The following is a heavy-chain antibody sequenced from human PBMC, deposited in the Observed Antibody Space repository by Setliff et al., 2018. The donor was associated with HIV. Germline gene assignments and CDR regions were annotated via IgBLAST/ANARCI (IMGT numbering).Heavy chain of an antibody. CDR1: DYTFTTYW. Sequence: GESLKISCKAVDYTFTTYWVGWVRQMPGEGLEWMGIIYPDDSNIRYNPSFQSQVTISADKSTTTAYLEIHNLKASDTATYYCARRDGRSMNAFQIWGPGTMVTV. CDR3: ARRDGRSMNAFQI. V-gene: IGHV5-51*01. CDR2: IYPDDSNI. D-gene: IGHD6-13*01. J-gene: IGHJ3*01.